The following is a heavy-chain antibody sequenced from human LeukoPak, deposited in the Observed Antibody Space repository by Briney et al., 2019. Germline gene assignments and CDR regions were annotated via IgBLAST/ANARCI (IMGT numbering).Heavy chain of an antibody. V-gene: IGHV1-2*02. D-gene: IGHD3-10*01. J-gene: IGHJ4*02. Sequence: ASVEVSCKASGYTFTGYYMHWVRQAPGQGLEWMGWINPNSGGTNYAQKFQGRVTMTRDTSISTAYMELSRLRSDDTAVYYCARDDLEVRGVNLFDYWGQGTLVTVSS. CDR2: INPNSGGT. CDR1: GYTFTGYY. CDR3: ARDDLEVRGVNLFDY.